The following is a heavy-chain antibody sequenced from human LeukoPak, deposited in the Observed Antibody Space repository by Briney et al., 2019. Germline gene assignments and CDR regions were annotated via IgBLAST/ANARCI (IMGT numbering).Heavy chain of an antibody. V-gene: IGHV3-7*01. CDR3: ARDLGSATVTSYYYGMDV. CDR2: IKQDGSEK. Sequence: GGSLRLSCAASGFTFSSYWMSWVRQAPGKGLEWVANIKQDGSEKYYVDSEKGRFTISRDNAKNSLYLQMNSLRAEDTAVYYCARDLGSATVTSYYYGMDVWGQGTTVTVSS. CDR1: GFTFSSYW. J-gene: IGHJ6*02. D-gene: IGHD4-17*01.